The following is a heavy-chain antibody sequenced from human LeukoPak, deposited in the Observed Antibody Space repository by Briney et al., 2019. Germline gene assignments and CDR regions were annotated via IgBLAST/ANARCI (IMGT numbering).Heavy chain of an antibody. CDR2: IYYSGST. V-gene: IGHV4-59*08. CDR1: GGSISSYY. J-gene: IGHJ4*02. D-gene: IGHD6-19*01. Sequence: SETLPLTCTVSGGSISSYYWSWIRQPPGKGLEWIGYIYYSGSTSYNPSLNSRVTISLDTSRNQFSLNLSSVTAADTAVYYCARRESSGFFDYWGQGTLVTVSS. CDR3: ARRESSGFFDY.